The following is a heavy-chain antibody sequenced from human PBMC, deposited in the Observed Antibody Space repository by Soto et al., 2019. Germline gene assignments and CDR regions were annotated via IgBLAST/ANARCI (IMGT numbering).Heavy chain of an antibody. CDR3: ARDRAGTTSNYFDY. V-gene: IGHV4-59*01. CDR2: IYYSGST. D-gene: IGHD1-1*01. CDR1: GGSISSYY. J-gene: IGHJ4*02. Sequence: QVQLQESGPGLVKPSETLSLTCTVSGGSISSYYWSWIRQPPGKGLEWMGYIYYSGSTNYNPYLKSRVAISVDTSKNQFCLKLSSVTAADTAVYYCARDRAGTTSNYFDYWFQGTLVTVSS.